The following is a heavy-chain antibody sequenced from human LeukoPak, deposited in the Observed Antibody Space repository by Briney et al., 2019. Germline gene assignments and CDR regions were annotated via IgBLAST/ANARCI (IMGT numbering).Heavy chain of an antibody. V-gene: IGHV4-39*07. D-gene: IGHD3-3*01. CDR3: ARGGVSTFDY. CDR1: GGSISSSSYY. Sequence: SETLSLTCTVSGGSISSSSYYWGWVRQPPGKGLEWIGSIYYSGSTNYNPSLKSRVTISVDTSKNQFSLKLSSVTAADTAVYHCARGGVSTFDYWGQGTLVTVSS. CDR2: IYYSGST. J-gene: IGHJ4*02.